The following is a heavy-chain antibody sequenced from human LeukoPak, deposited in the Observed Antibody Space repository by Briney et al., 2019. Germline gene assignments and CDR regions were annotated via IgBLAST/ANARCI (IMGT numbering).Heavy chain of an antibody. CDR2: ISYEGSNK. V-gene: IGHV3-30-3*01. CDR3: ARERLAVAGPFDY. J-gene: IGHJ4*02. D-gene: IGHD6-19*01. Sequence: GGSLRLSCAASGFTFSSYAMHWVRQAPGKGLEWVAVISYEGSNKYYADSVKGRFTISRDNSKNTLYLQMNSLRAEDTAVYYCARERLAVAGPFDYWGQGTLVTVSS. CDR1: GFTFSSYA.